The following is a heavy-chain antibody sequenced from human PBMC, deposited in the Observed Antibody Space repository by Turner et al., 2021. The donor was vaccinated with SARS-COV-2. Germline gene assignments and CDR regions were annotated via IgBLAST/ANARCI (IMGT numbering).Heavy chain of an antibody. CDR2: IGTAGDP. CDR3: ARGRGFCTSTSCYTNDAFDI. J-gene: IGHJ3*02. V-gene: IGHV3-13*05. Sequence: EVQLLESGGGLVQPGGSLRLSCAASGFPFSSYDMHWVRQATGKGLECVSAIGTAGDPYYPGSVKGRFTISRENAKNSLYLQMNSLRAGDTAVYYCARGRGFCTSTSCYTNDAFDIWGQGTMVTISS. CDR1: GFPFSSYD. D-gene: IGHD2-2*02.